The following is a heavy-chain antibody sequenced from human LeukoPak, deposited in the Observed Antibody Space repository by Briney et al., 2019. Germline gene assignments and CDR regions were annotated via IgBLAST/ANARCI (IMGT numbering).Heavy chain of an antibody. CDR1: GGSISSSSYY. J-gene: IGHJ6*03. Sequence: PSETLSLTCTVSGGSISSSSYYWGWIRQPPGKGLEWIGSIYYSGSIYYNPSLKSRVTISVDTSKNQFSLKLSSVTAADTAVYHCARHPNRRIAVAHSYYYYYMDVWGKGTTVTISS. D-gene: IGHD6-19*01. CDR3: ARHPNRRIAVAHSYYYYYMDV. CDR2: IYYSGSI. V-gene: IGHV4-39*01.